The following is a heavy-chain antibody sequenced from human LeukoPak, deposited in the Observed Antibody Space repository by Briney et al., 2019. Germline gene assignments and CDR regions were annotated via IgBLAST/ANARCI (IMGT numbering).Heavy chain of an antibody. Sequence: PGGSLRLSCVASGFTFSDYGIHRVRQAPGKGLEWVAVISYDGRKMKYADSVKGRFTISRDNSKDTLSLHMNTLRTEDTAVYYCARDYYDSSGYYYLPDYWGQGTLVTVSS. D-gene: IGHD3-22*01. J-gene: IGHJ4*02. CDR2: ISYDGRKM. V-gene: IGHV3-30*03. CDR3: ARDYYDSSGYYYLPDY. CDR1: GFTFSDYG.